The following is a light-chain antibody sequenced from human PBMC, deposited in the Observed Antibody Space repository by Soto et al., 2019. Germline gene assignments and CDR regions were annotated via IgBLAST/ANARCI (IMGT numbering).Light chain of an antibody. J-gene: IGKJ1*01. CDR2: AAS. Sequence: IQMTESPSSLSASTGDRVSMTCRASQGISSYLAWYQQKPGKAPKLLIYAASTLQSGVPSRFSGSGSGTDFTLTISCLQSEDFATYYCQQYYSYPRRTFGQGTKVDI. V-gene: IGKV1-8*01. CDR1: QGISSY. CDR3: QQYYSYPRRT.